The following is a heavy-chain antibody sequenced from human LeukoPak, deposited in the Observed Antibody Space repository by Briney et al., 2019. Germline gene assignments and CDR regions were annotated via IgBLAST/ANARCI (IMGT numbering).Heavy chain of an antibody. J-gene: IGHJ3*02. CDR2: ISSSSSYI. CDR1: GFPFSNFG. D-gene: IGHD6-13*01. V-gene: IGHV3-21*01. CDR3: AREGRIAAAGLDAFDI. Sequence: GGSLLLSCAASGFPFSNFGMSWGRPAPGKGLEGVSSISSSSSYIYYADSVKGRFTISRDNAKNSLYLQMNSLRAEDTAVYYCAREGRIAAAGLDAFDIWGQGTMVTVSS.